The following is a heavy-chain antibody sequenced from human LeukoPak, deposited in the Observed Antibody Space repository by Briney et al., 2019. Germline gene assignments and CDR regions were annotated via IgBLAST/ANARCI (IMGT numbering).Heavy chain of an antibody. D-gene: IGHD3-22*01. CDR3: ARGQRVVIDY. CDR2: IYHSGST. J-gene: IGHJ4*02. Sequence: SEILSLTCTVSGYSISSGYYWGWIRQPPGKGLEWIGSIYHSGSTYYNPSLKSRVTISVDTSKNQFSLKLSSVTAADTAVYYCARGQRVVIDYWGQGTLVTVSS. V-gene: IGHV4-38-2*02. CDR1: GYSISSGYY.